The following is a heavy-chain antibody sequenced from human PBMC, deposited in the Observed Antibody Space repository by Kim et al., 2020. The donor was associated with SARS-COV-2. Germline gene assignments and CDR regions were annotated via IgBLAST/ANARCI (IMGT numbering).Heavy chain of an antibody. D-gene: IGHD2-2*01. V-gene: IGHV3-23*01. J-gene: IGHJ4*02. CDR3: AKGRYCSSTSCYFDY. Sequence: SVKGRFTISRDNSKNTLYLQMNSLRAKDTAVYYCAKGRYCSSTSCYFDYWGQGTLVTVSS.